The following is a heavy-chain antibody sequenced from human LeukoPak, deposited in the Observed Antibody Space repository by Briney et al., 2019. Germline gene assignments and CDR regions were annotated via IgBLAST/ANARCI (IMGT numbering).Heavy chain of an antibody. D-gene: IGHD3-10*01. CDR3: GSGSYYFDY. CDR1: GGSISSYC. CDR2: IYYSGST. V-gene: IGHV4-59*08. J-gene: IGHJ4*02. Sequence: SETLSLTCTVSGGSISSYCWSWIRQPPGKGLEWIGYIYYSGSTKYNPSLKSRVTISVDTSKNQFSLKLSSVTAADTAVYYCGSGSYYFDYWGQGTLVTVST.